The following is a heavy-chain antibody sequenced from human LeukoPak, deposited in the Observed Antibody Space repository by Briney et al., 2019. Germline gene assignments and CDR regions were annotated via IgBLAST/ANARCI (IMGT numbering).Heavy chain of an antibody. V-gene: IGHV3-21*01. D-gene: IGHD3-22*01. CDR1: GFTFSSYS. CDR2: ISSSSSYI. CDR3: ASQPYDSSGFLVR. Sequence: GGSLRLSCAVSGFTFSSYSMNWVRQAPGKGLEWVSSISSSSSYIYFADSVKGRFTISRDNAKNSLYLQMNSLRAEDTAVYYCASQPYDSSGFLVRWGQGTLVTVSS. J-gene: IGHJ4*02.